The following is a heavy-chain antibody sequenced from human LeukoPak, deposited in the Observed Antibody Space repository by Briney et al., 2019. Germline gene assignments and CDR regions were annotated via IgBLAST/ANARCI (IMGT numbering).Heavy chain of an antibody. V-gene: IGHV4-59*11. CDR1: GGSISSHY. D-gene: IGHD2-8*01. CDR2: IYYSGST. J-gene: IGHJ3*02. CDR3: ARAACTHGVCYPFDI. Sequence: SATLSLTCTVSGGSISSHYWSLIRQPPGKGLEWIGYIYYSGSTNYNPSLKSRVTISVDTSKNQFSLKLSSVTAADTAVYYCARAACTHGVCYPFDIWGQGAMVTVSS.